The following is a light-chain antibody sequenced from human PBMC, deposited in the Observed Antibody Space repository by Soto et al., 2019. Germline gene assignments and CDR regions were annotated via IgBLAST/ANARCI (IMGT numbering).Light chain of an antibody. J-gene: IGKJ1*01. V-gene: IGKV1-5*01. CDR1: QSISSW. CDR3: QQDNSVVT. CDR2: DAS. Sequence: DIQMTQSPSTLSASVGDRVTITCRASQSISSWLAWYQQKPGKAPKLLIYDASSLESGVPSRFSGSGSGTEFTLTISSLQPDDFATYYCQQDNSVVTFGQGTKVEIK.